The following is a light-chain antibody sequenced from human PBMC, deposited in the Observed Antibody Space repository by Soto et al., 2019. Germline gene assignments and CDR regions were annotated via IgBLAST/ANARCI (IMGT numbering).Light chain of an antibody. Sequence: QPVLTQPPSASGAPGQRVTISCSGSSSNIRGNTVNWYQQVPGTAPKLLIYINNQRPSGVPDRFSGSKSGTSASLAISGLQSEDEADYYCAAWDDRLNGPVFGGGTKLTVL. CDR3: AAWDDRLNGPV. V-gene: IGLV1-44*01. CDR2: INN. CDR1: SSNIRGNT. J-gene: IGLJ2*01.